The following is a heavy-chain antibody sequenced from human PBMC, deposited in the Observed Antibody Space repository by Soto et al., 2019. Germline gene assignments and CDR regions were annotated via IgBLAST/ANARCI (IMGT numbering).Heavy chain of an antibody. CDR1: GGSFSAYY. D-gene: IGHD6-6*01. V-gene: IGHV4-34*01. Sequence: QVQLQQWGAGLLKPSETLSLTCAVYGGSFSAYYWSWIRQPPGKGLEWIGQINHSGSTNYNPSLKSRVTISVDTSKNQLSLKVNSVTAADTAVYYWARTSRFDYWGQGTLVTVSS. CDR2: INHSGST. CDR3: ARTSRFDY. J-gene: IGHJ4*02.